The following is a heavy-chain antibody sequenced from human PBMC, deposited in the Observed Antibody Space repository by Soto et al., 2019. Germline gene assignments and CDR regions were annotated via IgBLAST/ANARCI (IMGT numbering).Heavy chain of an antibody. CDR1: GFTFSSYG. D-gene: IGHD1-26*01. CDR3: AKRSGELRHY. V-gene: IGHV3-30*18. CDR2: ISYDGSNK. J-gene: IGHJ4*02. Sequence: QVQLVESGGGVVQPGRSLRLSCAASGFTFSSYGMHWVRQAPGKGLEWVAVISYDGSNKYYADSVKGRFTISRDNSKNTLYLQMNRLRAEDTAVYYCAKRSGELRHYWGQGTLVTVSS.